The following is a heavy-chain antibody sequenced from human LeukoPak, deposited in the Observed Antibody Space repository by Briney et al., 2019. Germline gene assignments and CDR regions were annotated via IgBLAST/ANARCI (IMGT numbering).Heavy chain of an antibody. Sequence: GGSLRLSCAASGFTFSSYAMSWVRQAPGKGLEWVSAISGSGGSTYYADSVKGRFTISRDNSKNTLYLQTNSLRAKDTAVYYCAKDVYGDYGYEYYFDYWGQGTLVTVSS. CDR2: ISGSGGST. J-gene: IGHJ4*02. CDR1: GFTFSSYA. D-gene: IGHD4-17*01. CDR3: AKDVYGDYGYEYYFDY. V-gene: IGHV3-23*01.